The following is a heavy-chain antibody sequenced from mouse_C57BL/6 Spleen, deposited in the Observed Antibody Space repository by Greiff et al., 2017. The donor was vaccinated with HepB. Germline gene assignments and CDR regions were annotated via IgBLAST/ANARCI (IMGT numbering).Heavy chain of an antibody. CDR1: GYTFTSYW. V-gene: IGHV1-50*01. Sequence: QVQLQQPGAELVKPGASVKLSCKASGYTFTSYWMQWVKQRPGQGLEWIGEIDPSDSYTNYNQKFKGKATLTVDTSSSTAYMQLSSLTSEDSAVYYCAGYGSVAYWGQGTLVTVSA. J-gene: IGHJ3*01. CDR3: AGYGSVAY. D-gene: IGHD2-1*01. CDR2: IDPSDSYT.